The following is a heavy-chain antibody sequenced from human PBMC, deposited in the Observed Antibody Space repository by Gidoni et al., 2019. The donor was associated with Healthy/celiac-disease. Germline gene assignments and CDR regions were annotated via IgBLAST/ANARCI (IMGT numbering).Heavy chain of an antibody. Sequence: EVQLVESGGGLVQPGGSLRLSCATTGFPFTSYAMSWVRQAPGKGLEWVSGISASGGSTYYADSVKGRFTISRDNSKNTLYLQMNSLRAEDTGVYYCAKLVDTTLVRNFYYYYGMDVWGQGTTVTVSS. D-gene: IGHD5-18*01. CDR3: AKLVDTTLVRNFYYYYGMDV. CDR1: GFPFTSYA. CDR2: ISASGGST. V-gene: IGHV3-23*04. J-gene: IGHJ6*02.